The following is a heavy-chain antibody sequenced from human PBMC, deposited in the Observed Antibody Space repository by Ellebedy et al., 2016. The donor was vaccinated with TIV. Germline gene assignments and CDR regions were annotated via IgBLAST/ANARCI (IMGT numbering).Heavy chain of an antibody. J-gene: IGHJ5*02. CDR1: GYSFTSYW. D-gene: IGHD1-7*01. CDR2: IDPVDSNT. Sequence: KVSCKASGYSFTSYWMTWARQMPGKGLEWMGRIDPVDSNTHYNPSLQGHVTISADRSITTAYLQWSSRKASDSAMYYCGRQGPWSELDAWGQGTLVTVSS. V-gene: IGHV5-10-1*01. CDR3: GRQGPWSELDA.